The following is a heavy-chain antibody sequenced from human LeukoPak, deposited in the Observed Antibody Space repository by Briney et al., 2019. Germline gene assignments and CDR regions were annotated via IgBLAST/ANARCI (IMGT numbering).Heavy chain of an antibody. CDR2: INHSGST. J-gene: IGHJ3*02. V-gene: IGHV4-34*01. CDR1: GGSFSDYY. Sequence: SGTLSLTCAVYGGSFSDYYWTWIRQVPGKGLEWIGEINHSGSTNYNPSLKSRVTMSIDTSKKQFSLKLSSVTAADTAVYYSARTTVTHEDTFDIWGQGTMVTVSS. CDR3: ARTTVTHEDTFDI. D-gene: IGHD4-17*01.